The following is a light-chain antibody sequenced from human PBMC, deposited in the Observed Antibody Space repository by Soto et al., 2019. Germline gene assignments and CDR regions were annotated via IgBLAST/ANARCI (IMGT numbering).Light chain of an antibody. J-gene: IGKJ4*01. CDR3: QQYYSAPLT. CDR1: RNILYSSNNKNY. CDR2: WAS. Sequence: DIVMTQSPNSPAVSLGERATINCKSSRNILYSSNNKNYLAWYQQKPGQPPKLLIYWASTRESGVPDRFSGSGSGTDFTLTISSLQAEDVAVYYCQQYYSAPLTFGGGTKVEIK. V-gene: IGKV4-1*01.